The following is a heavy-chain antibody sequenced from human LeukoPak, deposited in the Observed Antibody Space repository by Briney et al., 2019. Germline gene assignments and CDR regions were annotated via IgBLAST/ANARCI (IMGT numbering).Heavy chain of an antibody. Sequence: SETLSLTCTVSGYSISSGYYWGWIRQPPGKGLEWIGEINHSGSTNYNPSLKSRVTISVDTSKNQFSLKLSSVTAADTAVYYCARGLVVRGPPWGQGTLVTVSS. J-gene: IGHJ5*02. D-gene: IGHD3-10*01. CDR3: ARGLVVRGPP. CDR2: INHSGST. CDR1: GYSISSGYY. V-gene: IGHV4-38-2*02.